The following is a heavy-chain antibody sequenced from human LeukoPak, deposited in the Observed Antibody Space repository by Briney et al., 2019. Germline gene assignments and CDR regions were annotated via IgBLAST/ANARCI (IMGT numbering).Heavy chain of an antibody. J-gene: IGHJ3*02. D-gene: IGHD2-15*01. Sequence: PGGSLRLSCAASGFTFSSYAMSWVRQAPGKGLEWVSAISGSGGSTYYADSVKGRFTISRDNSKNTLYLQMNSLRAEDTAVYYCAKAGGCSGGSCYWKDAFDIWGQGTMVTVSS. V-gene: IGHV3-23*01. CDR3: AKAGGCSGGSCYWKDAFDI. CDR2: ISGSGGST. CDR1: GFTFSSYA.